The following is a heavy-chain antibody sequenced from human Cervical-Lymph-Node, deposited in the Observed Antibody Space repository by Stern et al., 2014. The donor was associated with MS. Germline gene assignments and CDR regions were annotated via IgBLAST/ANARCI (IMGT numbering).Heavy chain of an antibody. CDR2: VYYSGAT. CDR1: GDSISSYTHY. CDR3: AKHACTGAACPFDL. D-gene: IGHD2-8*02. Sequence: QVQLQESGPGLVKPSETLSLTCAVSGDSISSYTHYWAWIRQPPGKGLEWIGSVYYSGATYYNPSLKRRVTISVDTSKNHFPLGLNSVTAADTAVYYCAKHACTGAACPFDLWGQGTLVTVSS. V-gene: IGHV4-39*01. J-gene: IGHJ4*02.